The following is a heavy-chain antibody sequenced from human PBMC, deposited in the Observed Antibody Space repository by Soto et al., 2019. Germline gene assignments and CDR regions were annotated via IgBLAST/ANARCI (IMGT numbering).Heavy chain of an antibody. Sequence: RTSVKVSCKASGYTFTGYYMHWVRQAPRQWLEWMGLINPNRGYTNYTQKYQGMVTMTRDTSISTAYMELSRLRSDDTAVYYCASSWRYSSGWQKPFDSWGQGTLVPVYS. D-gene: IGHD6-19*01. CDR1: GYTFTGYY. CDR3: ASSWRYSSGWQKPFDS. V-gene: IGHV1-2*02. CDR2: INPNRGYT. J-gene: IGHJ4*02.